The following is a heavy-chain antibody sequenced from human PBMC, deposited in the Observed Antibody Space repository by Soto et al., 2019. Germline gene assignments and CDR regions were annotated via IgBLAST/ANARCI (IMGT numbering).Heavy chain of an antibody. CDR2: INPNSGGT. CDR3: ARRGSSSSAAFDI. V-gene: IGHV1-2*04. CDR1: WYTFTGYY. D-gene: IGHD6-6*01. J-gene: IGHJ3*02. Sequence: GASVKVSCKASWYTFTGYYMHWVRPAPGQGLEWMGWINPNSGGTNYAQKFQGWVTMTRDTSISTAYMELSRLRSDDTAVYYCARRGSSSSAAFDIWGQGTMVTVSS.